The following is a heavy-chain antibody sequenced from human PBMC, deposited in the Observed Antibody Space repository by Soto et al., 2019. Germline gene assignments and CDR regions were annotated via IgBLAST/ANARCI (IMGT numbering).Heavy chain of an antibody. CDR1: GGSISSGGYY. V-gene: IGHV4-31*03. J-gene: IGHJ4*02. D-gene: IGHD2-21*01. Sequence: PSETLSLTCTVSGGSISSGGYYWSRIRQHPGKGLEWIGYIYYSGSTYYNPSLKSRVTISVDTSKNQFSLKLSSVTAADTAVHYCARGTDSYCQALAYWGQGTLVTVSA. CDR2: IYYSGST. CDR3: ARGTDSYCQALAY.